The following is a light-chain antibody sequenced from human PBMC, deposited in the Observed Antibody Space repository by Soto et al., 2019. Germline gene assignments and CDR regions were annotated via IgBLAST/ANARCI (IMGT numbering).Light chain of an antibody. CDR2: EVS. CDR1: SSDVGSYNL. V-gene: IGLV2-23*02. J-gene: IGLJ2*01. CDR3: CSYAGSSTFYVV. Sequence: QSALTQPASVSGSPGQSITISCTGTSSDVGSYNLVSWYQQHPGKAPKLMIYEVSKRPSGVSNRFSGSKSGNTASLTISGLQPEDEADYYCCSYAGSSTFYVVFGGGTKLTVL.